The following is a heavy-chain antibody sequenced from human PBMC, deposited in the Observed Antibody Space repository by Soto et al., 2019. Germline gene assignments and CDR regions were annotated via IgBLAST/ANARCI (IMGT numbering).Heavy chain of an antibody. CDR2: IYYSGRT. J-gene: IGHJ4*02. D-gene: IGHD6-13*01. CDR1: GGSVRSSSYY. V-gene: IGHV4-39*01. Sequence: QLRLQESGPGLVKSSETLSLTCTVSGGSVRSSSYYWGWIRQPPGKGLEWIASIYYSGRTHNNPAFKSGATLSGTTHRNQCSLKMNSGTAADTAVYYCARHEGGAAADRPLDYWGQGTLVTVSS. CDR3: ARHEGGAAADRPLDY.